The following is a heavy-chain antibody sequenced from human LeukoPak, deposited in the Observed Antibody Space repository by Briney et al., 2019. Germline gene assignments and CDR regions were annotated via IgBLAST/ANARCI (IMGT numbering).Heavy chain of an antibody. CDR1: GGTFSSYA. D-gene: IGHD6-13*01. V-gene: IGHV1-2*02. J-gene: IGHJ6*03. Sequence: ASVKVSCKASGGTFSSYAISWVRQAPGQGLEWMGWINPNSGGTNYAQKFQGRVTMTRDTSISTAYMELSRLRSDDTAVYYCARLLMAAAGNYYYYYMDVWGKGTTVTVSS. CDR3: ARLLMAAAGNYYYYYMDV. CDR2: INPNSGGT.